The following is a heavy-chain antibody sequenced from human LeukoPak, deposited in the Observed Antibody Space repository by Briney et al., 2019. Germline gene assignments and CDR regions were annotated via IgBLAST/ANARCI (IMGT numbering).Heavy chain of an antibody. CDR2: IYHSGST. Sequence: SETLSLTCAVSGGSISSGGYSWSWIRQPPGKGLEWIGYIYHSGSTYYNPSLKSRVTVSVDRSKNQFSLKLSSVTAADAALYXXXXXXXXXXXXXXXXSGYYYADAFDIWGQGTMVTVSS. J-gene: IGHJ3*02. D-gene: IGHD3-22*01. V-gene: IGHV4-30-2*01. CDR1: GGSISSGGYS. CDR3: XXXXXXXXXXXXXXSGYYYADAFDI.